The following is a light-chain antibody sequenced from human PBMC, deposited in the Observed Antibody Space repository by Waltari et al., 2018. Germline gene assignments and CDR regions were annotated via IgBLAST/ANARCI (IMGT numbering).Light chain of an antibody. V-gene: IGLV3-1*01. J-gene: IGLJ2*01. CDR3: QASDSSTVE. CDR1: KVGDTF. CDR2: QDS. Sequence: SYELTQPPSVSVSPGQTASITCSGEKVGDTFACWYQQKPGQSPVLVIYQDSKRPSGIPERFSGSNSGNTATLTIRGTQAMDEADFYCQASDSSTVEFGGGTKLTVL.